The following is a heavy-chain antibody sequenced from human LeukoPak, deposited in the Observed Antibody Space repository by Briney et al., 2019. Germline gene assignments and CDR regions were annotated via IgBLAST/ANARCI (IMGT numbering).Heavy chain of an antibody. V-gene: IGHV4-59*01. CDR1: DGSISSYY. D-gene: IGHD5-18*01. J-gene: IGHJ4*02. Sequence: SETLSLTCTVSDGSISSYYWSWIRQPPGKGLEWIGYIYYSGSTNYNPSLKSRVTISVDTSKNQFSLKLSSVTAADTAVYYCARGRGYSYGYFDYWGQGTLVTVSS. CDR2: IYYSGST. CDR3: ARGRGYSYGYFDY.